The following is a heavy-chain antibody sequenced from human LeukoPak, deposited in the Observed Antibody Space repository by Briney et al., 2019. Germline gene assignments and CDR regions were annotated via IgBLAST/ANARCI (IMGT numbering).Heavy chain of an antibody. J-gene: IGHJ3*02. V-gene: IGHV3-74*01. Sequence: PGGSLRLSCAASGFTFSSYWMHWVRQAPGKGLVWVSRINSDGSSTSYADSVKGRFTISRDNAKNTLYLQMNSLRAEDTAVYYCARAAGRGAFDIWGQGTMVTVSS. CDR1: GFTFSSYW. CDR2: INSDGSST. D-gene: IGHD6-13*01. CDR3: ARAAGRGAFDI.